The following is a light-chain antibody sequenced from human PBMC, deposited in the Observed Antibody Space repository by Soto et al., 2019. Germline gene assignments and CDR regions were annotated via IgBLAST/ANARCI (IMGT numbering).Light chain of an antibody. Sequence: IQLTQSPSSLSASVGDRVTITCRASQGIGFYLAWYHQKPGSAPQLLIYAASTLQSGVPSRFSGSGSGTNFTLTIIGMQPEDFATYYCQHVNSYPPFTFGPGTTVELK. V-gene: IGKV1-9*01. J-gene: IGKJ3*01. CDR2: AAS. CDR3: QHVNSYPPFT. CDR1: QGIGFY.